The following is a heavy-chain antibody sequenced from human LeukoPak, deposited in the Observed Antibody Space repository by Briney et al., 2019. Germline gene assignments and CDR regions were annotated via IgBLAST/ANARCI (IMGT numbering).Heavy chain of an antibody. CDR3: ARDSYSGSYYFDY. D-gene: IGHD1-26*01. J-gene: IGHJ4*02. Sequence: PSETLSLTCTVSGGSISSSSYYWGWIRQPPGRGLEWIGTIYYSGSTYYNPSLKSRVTISVDKSKNQFSLKLSSVTAADTAVYYCARDSYSGSYYFDYWGQGTLVTVSS. CDR2: IYYSGST. CDR1: GGSISSSSYY. V-gene: IGHV4-39*07.